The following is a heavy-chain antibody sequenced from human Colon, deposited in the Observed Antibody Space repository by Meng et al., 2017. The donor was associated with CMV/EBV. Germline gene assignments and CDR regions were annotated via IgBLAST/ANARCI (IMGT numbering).Heavy chain of an antibody. CDR1: GGSISDYF. CDR3: ARMRGYCANGVCYKGNWYFDV. CDR2: IFNGVGT. J-gene: IGHJ2*01. Sequence: SETLSLTCNVSGGSISDYFWSWIRQPPGKGLEWIGYIFNGVGTNYNPSLESRVTISEDMSKSHFSLNLTSVTAADTAVYYCARMRGYCANGVCYKGNWYFDVWGRGTLVTVSS. V-gene: IGHV4-59*01. D-gene: IGHD2-8*01.